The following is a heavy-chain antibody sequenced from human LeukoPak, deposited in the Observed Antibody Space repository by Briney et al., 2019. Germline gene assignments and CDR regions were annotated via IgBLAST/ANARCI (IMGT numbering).Heavy chain of an antibody. CDR2: ISSSGSTI. CDR3: ASTNARTNWFDP. V-gene: IGHV3-11*04. D-gene: IGHD2-2*01. Sequence: GGSLRLSCAASGFTFSDYYMSWIRQAPGKGLESVSYISSSGSTIYYADSVKGRFTISRDNAKNSLYLQMNSLRAEDTAVYYCASTNARTNWFDPWGQGTLVTVSS. CDR1: GFTFSDYY. J-gene: IGHJ5*02.